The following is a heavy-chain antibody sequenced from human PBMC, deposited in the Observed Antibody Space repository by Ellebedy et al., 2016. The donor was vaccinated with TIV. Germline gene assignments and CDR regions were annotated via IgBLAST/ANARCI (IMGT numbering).Heavy chain of an antibody. CDR3: ARTDCSGRSCYSFFNH. D-gene: IGHD2-8*02. J-gene: IGHJ1*01. CDR2: QHSTDIP. V-gene: IGHV3-53*01. CDR1: GFTVSSNY. Sequence: GGSLRLSCVASGFTVSSNYMFWVRQAPGKGLEWVALQHSTDIPYYADSVRGRFTVSRDDSQNKLFLQMNNLRGDETAVYYCARTDCSGRSCYSFFNHWGQGTLVTVSS.